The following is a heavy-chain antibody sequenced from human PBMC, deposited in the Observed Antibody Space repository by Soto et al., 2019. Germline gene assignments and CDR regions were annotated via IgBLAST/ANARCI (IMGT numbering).Heavy chain of an antibody. CDR1: GGSISSSSYH. Sequence: SETLSLTCTVSGGSISSSSYHWGWIRQPPGKGLEWIGSIYYSGSTYYNPSLKSRVTISVDTSKNQFSLKLSSVTAADTAVYYCARTIYYYGMDVWGQGTTVTVSS. D-gene: IGHD3-3*01. CDR3: ARTIYYYGMDV. CDR2: IYYSGST. J-gene: IGHJ6*02. V-gene: IGHV4-39*01.